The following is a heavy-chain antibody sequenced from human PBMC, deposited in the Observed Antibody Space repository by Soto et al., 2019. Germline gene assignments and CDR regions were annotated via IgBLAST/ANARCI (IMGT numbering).Heavy chain of an antibody. D-gene: IGHD6-19*01. CDR3: ALSGVAVAGIPVRGTVFDY. J-gene: IGHJ4*02. V-gene: IGHV4-39*01. Sequence: QLQLQESGPGLVKPSETLSLACTLSGISITSSSYYWGWIRQPPGKGLEWIVSIYYSGRTYYNPSPKSRVTISVDTSTTQFSLKLSSVTAADTAVYYGALSGVAVAGIPVRGTVFDYWGQGTMVTVSS. CDR2: IYYSGRT. CDR1: GISITSSSYY.